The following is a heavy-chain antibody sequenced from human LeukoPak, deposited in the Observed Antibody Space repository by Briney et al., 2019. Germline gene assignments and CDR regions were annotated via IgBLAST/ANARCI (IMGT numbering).Heavy chain of an antibody. J-gene: IGHJ4*02. CDR3: ARAYDFWSGYYPTYFDY. D-gene: IGHD3-3*01. CDR1: GFTFTTYS. Sequence: GGSLTLSCAASGFTFTTYSMNWVRQAPGKGLEWVSYISSSSSSIYYADSVKGRFTIPRDNARNSLYLQMNSLRAEDTAVYYCARAYDFWSGYYPTYFDYWGQGTLVTVSS. CDR2: ISSSSSSI. V-gene: IGHV3-48*01.